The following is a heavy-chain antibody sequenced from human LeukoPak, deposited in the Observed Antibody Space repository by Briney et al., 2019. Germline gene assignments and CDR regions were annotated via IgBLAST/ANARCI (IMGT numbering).Heavy chain of an antibody. CDR1: GGSISSSSYY. CDR2: IYYSGST. CDR3: ARQGGYYDYVWGSYRPNWFDP. V-gene: IGHV4-39*01. Sequence: SSETLPLTCTVSGGSISSSSYYWGWIRQPPGKGLEWIGSIYYSGSTYYNPSLKSRVTTSVDTSKNQFSLKLSSVTAADTAVYYCARQGGYYDYVWGSYRPNWFDPWGQGTLVTVSS. D-gene: IGHD3-16*02. J-gene: IGHJ5*02.